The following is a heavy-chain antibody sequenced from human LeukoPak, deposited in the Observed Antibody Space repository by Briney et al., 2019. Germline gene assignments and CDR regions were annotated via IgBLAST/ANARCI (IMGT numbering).Heavy chain of an antibody. V-gene: IGHV1-69*13. J-gene: IGHJ6*02. CDR1: GGTFSSYA. CDR3: ARESRGNYYYYGMDV. Sequence: GASVKVSCKASGGTFSSYAISWVRQAPGQGLEWMGGIIPIFGTANYAQKFQGRVTITADESTSTAYMELSSLRSEDTAVYYCARESRGNYYYYGMDVWGQGTTVTVSS. CDR2: IIPIFGTA.